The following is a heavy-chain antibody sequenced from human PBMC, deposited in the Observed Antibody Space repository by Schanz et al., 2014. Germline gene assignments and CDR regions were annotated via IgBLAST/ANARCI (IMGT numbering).Heavy chain of an antibody. CDR2: ITRDGGST. CDR1: GLTFDAYT. J-gene: IGHJ4*02. Sequence: EVQLVESGGVVVQPGGSLRLSCAASGLTFDAYTMHWVRQVPGKGLEWVCLITRDGGSTYYADSVQGRFTVSRDNDRSSLFLQMDSLRTEDTALYYCATETKKFFDYWGQGTLVTVSS. V-gene: IGHV3-43*01. CDR3: ATETKKFFDY.